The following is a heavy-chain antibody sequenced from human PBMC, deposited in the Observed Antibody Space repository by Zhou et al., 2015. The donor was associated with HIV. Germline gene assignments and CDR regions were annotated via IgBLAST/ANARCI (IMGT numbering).Heavy chain of an antibody. CDR1: GYTFTSYA. Sequence: QVQLVQSGAEEKKPGASVKVSCKASGYTFTSYAMHWVRQAPGQRLEWMGWINAGNGNTKYSQKFQGRVTITRDTSASTAYMELSSLRSEDTAVYYCARAPSSYWYFDLWGRGTLVTVSS. D-gene: IGHD2-2*01. CDR3: ARAPSSYWYFDL. CDR2: INAGNGNT. V-gene: IGHV1-3*05. J-gene: IGHJ2*01.